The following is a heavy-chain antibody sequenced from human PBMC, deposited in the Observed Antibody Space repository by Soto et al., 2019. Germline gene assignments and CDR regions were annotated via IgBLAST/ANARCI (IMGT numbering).Heavy chain of an antibody. Sequence: PGGSLRPSCAASGFTFSNHYMEWVRQAPGKGLEWVGRIRNKANSYNTEYAASVKGRFTISRDDSENSLYLRMSSLRTEDTAVYYCTRFSGSYTRGLDYWGQGTLVTVSS. CDR2: IRNKANSYNT. J-gene: IGHJ4*02. D-gene: IGHD1-26*01. CDR1: GFTFSNHY. CDR3: TRFSGSYTRGLDY. V-gene: IGHV3-72*01.